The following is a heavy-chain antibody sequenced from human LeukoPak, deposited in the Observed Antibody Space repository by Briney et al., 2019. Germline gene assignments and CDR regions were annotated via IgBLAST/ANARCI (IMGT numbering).Heavy chain of an antibody. CDR2: IFYTGST. CDR3: ARGGSGSFSP. Sequence: SETLSLTCTVSGGSISNYYWSWIRQPPGKGLEWIGYIFYTGSTDCNPSLKSRVTISVDTSKNQFSLKLSSVTAADTAVYYCARGGSGSFSPWGQGTLVTVSS. V-gene: IGHV4-59*01. CDR1: GGSISNYY. J-gene: IGHJ5*02. D-gene: IGHD3-10*01.